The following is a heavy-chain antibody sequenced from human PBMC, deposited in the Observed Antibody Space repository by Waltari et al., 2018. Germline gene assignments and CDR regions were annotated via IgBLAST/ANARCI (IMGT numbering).Heavy chain of an antibody. D-gene: IGHD4-17*01. J-gene: IGHJ4*02. CDR1: GLPFRTFW. Sequence: EVPLVESGGTLVQPGGSRRLSCVASGLPFRTFWMTWFRPAPGKGLEWLANINEDGSEKFYVDSVTGRFSISRDNAKNSLYLQMNTLTVEDTAVYYCARADYGGSADYDYWGQGTLVTVSS. CDR2: INEDGSEK. CDR3: ARADYGGSADYDY. V-gene: IGHV3-7*04.